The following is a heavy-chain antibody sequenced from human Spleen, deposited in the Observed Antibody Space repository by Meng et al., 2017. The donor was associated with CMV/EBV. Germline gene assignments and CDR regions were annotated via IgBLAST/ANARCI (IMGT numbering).Heavy chain of an antibody. V-gene: IGHV4-34*01. CDR3: VREASYSGSYYYYGMDV. J-gene: IGHJ6*02. CDR1: GGSFSGYY. D-gene: IGHD1-26*01. Sequence: SETLSLTCAVYGGSFSGYYWSWIRQPPGKGLEWIGEINHSGSTNYNPSLKSRVTISVDTSKNQFSLKLSSVTAADTAVYYCVREASYSGSYYYYGMDVWGQGTTVTVSS. CDR2: INHSGST.